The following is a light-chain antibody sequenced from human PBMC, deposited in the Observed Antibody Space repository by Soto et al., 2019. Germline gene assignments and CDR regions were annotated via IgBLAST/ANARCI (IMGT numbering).Light chain of an antibody. V-gene: IGKV3-20*01. CDR1: QSVSSSY. CDR2: GAS. Sequence: EIVLTQSPGTLSLSPGERATLSCRASQSVSSSYLAWYQQKPGQAPRLLIYGASSRATGIPDRFSGSGSGTDFTLTISRLEPEDFAVYYCKQYCSALLTFGGGTKVDIK. J-gene: IGKJ4*01. CDR3: KQYCSALLT.